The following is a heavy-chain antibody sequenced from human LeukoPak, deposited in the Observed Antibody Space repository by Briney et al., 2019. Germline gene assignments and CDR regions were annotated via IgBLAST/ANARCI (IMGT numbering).Heavy chain of an antibody. V-gene: IGHV3-7*04. D-gene: IGHD2-15*01. CDR3: ARAIGGYNVMDV. J-gene: IGHJ6*02. Sequence: GGPLRLSCAASGYSFSSFWMGWVRQVPGKGLEWVANIKEDGSKKQYVESLKGRFPIARDNAKNSLYLQMNSLRVEDTGVYYCARAIGGYNVMDVWGQGTTVTVSS. CDR1: GYSFSSFW. CDR2: IKEDGSKK.